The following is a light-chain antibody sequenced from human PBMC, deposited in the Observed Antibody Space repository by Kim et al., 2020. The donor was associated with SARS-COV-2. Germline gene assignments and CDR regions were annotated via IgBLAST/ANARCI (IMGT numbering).Light chain of an antibody. Sequence: VKLTRSLRSGDSNYIIVWHQQQPGKAPRCLMKLDGSGSYNKGSAVPGRVSGSSSGADRYLTVSNRQSGDEADYYFAAWYSITIWVFGGETQRTVL. CDR3: AAWYSITIWV. CDR2: LDGSGSY. V-gene: IGLV4-60*03. J-gene: IGLJ3*02. CDR1: SGDSNYI.